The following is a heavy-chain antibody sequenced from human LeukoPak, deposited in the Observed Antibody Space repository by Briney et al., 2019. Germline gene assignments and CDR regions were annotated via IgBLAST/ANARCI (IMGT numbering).Heavy chain of an antibody. CDR1: GFTFNKYG. CDR2: IRYDGRDK. CDR3: AKDSSDWYFDY. Sequence: GGSLRLSCVASGFTFNKYGMHWVRQAPGKGLERVAFIRYDGRDKDNGDSVKGRFTLSRDNSKNTLYLQMNSLRPEDTAVYYCAKDSSDWYFDYWGQGTLVTVSS. V-gene: IGHV3-30*02. J-gene: IGHJ4*02. D-gene: IGHD6-19*01.